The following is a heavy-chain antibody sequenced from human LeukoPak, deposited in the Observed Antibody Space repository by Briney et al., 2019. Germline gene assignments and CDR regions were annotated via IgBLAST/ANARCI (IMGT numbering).Heavy chain of an antibody. J-gene: IGHJ4*02. CDR2: ISGTSSNI. CDR1: GFTFSSLS. CDR3: ATKGDYHDY. Sequence: GGSLRLSCTASGFTFSSLSMNWVRQAPGKGLEWVSYISGTSSNIYYADSVKGRFTISRDNAKNSLYLQMNSLRDEDTAVYYCATKGDYHDYWGQGTLVTVSS. V-gene: IGHV3-48*02.